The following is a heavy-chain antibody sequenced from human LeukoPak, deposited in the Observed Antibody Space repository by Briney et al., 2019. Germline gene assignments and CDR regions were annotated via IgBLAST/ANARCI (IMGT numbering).Heavy chain of an antibody. J-gene: IGHJ6*03. Sequence: PSETLSLTCTVSGGSISSYYWSWIRQPAGKGLEWIGRIYTSGSTNYNPSLKSRVTMSVDTSKNQFSLKLSSVTAADTAVYYCARERIAVAGPRVGGGYYMDVWGKGTTVTISS. V-gene: IGHV4-4*07. CDR2: IYTSGST. D-gene: IGHD6-19*01. CDR3: ARERIAVAGPRVGGGYYMDV. CDR1: GGSISSYY.